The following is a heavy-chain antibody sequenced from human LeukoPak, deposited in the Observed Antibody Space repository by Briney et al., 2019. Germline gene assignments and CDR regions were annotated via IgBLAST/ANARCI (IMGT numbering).Heavy chain of an antibody. CDR2: IGVGSGNT. Sequence: EASVKVSCKASGFTFTSSAMEWVRQARGQRLEWIGWIGVGSGNTNYAQKFQERVTITRDMSTSTAYMELSSLRYEDTAVYYCAVDYYDSSGYFDYWGQGTLVTVSS. J-gene: IGHJ4*02. CDR1: GFTFTSSA. D-gene: IGHD3-22*01. CDR3: AVDYYDSSGYFDY. V-gene: IGHV1-58*02.